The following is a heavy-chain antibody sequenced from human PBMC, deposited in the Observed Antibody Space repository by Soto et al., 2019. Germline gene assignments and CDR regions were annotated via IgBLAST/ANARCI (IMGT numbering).Heavy chain of an antibody. V-gene: IGHV4-59*01. D-gene: IGHD1-26*01. CDR3: ARDFAGRGPFDP. CDR2: VYHTGTI. J-gene: IGHJ5*01. Sequence: SETLSLTCSVSNVSISSSYWNWLRQAPGKGLEWIGFVYHTGTIKYNPSLKSRVTISVDTSRNEFSLRLTSVTTADTAFYFCARDFAGRGPFDPWGPGTLVTVS. CDR1: NVSISSSY.